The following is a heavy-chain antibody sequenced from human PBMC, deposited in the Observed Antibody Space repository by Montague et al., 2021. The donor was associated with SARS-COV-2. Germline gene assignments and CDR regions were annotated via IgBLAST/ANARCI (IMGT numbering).Heavy chain of an antibody. D-gene: IGHD5-12*01. CDR1: GFSLDTRGAG. J-gene: IGHJ5*02. Sequence: PALVKPTQTFTLICSFSGFSLDTRGAGVAWIRQPPGKALEWLGTIYWNDGKHYNSPLKSRLSMSKDTSKNQVVLILTDVDPADTATYFCAHGEEDNNGYSWFDPWGQGTLVTVSS. CDR2: IYWNDGK. CDR3: AHGEEDNNGYSWFDP. V-gene: IGHV2-5*01.